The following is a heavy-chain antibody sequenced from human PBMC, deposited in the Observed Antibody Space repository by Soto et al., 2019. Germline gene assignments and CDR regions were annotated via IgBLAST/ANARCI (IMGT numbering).Heavy chain of an antibody. CDR1: GGTFSSYT. Sequence: QVQLVQSGAEVKKPGSSVKVSCKASGGTFSSYTISWVRQAPGQGLEWMGRIIPILGIANYAQQFQGRVTITADKATSTAYMELSSLRSEDTAVYYCARGIGGSDDNYWGQGTLVTVSS. CDR2: IIPILGIA. D-gene: IGHD1-26*01. V-gene: IGHV1-69*02. J-gene: IGHJ4*02. CDR3: ARGIGGSDDNY.